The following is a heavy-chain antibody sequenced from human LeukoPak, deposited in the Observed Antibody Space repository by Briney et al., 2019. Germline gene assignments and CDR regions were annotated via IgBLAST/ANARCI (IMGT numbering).Heavy chain of an antibody. D-gene: IGHD6-6*01. CDR1: GFNFYNFW. J-gene: IGHJ4*02. Sequence: GGSLRLSCAASGFNFYNFWTTWVRQAPGKGLEWVANIKQDGSEQYYAGSVKGRFTISRDNARNSVSLLINSLRVDDTAVYYCVRDSGSRSSGIFDYWGQGALVTVSS. CDR2: IKQDGSEQ. CDR3: VRDSGSRSSGIFDY. V-gene: IGHV3-7*01.